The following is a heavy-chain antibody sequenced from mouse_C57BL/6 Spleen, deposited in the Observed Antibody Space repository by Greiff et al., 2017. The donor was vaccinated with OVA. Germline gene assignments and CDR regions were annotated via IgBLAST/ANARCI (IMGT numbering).Heavy chain of an antibody. CDR3: ARDRYFDV. V-gene: IGHV1-50*01. CDR2: FDPSDSYT. CDR1: GYTFTSYW. Sequence: QVQLQQPGAELVKPGASVKLSCKASGYTFTSYWMQWVKQRPGQGLEWIGEFDPSDSYTNYNQKFKGKATLTVDTSSSTASMQLSSLTSEDAGVYYSARDRYFDVWGTGTTVTVSS. J-gene: IGHJ1*03.